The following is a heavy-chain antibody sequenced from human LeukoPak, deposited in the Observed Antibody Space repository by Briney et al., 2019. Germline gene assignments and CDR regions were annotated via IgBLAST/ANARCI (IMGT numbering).Heavy chain of an antibody. Sequence: ASVKVSCKASGYTFTSYAMNWVRQAPGQGLEWMGWINTNTGNPTYAQGFTGRFVFSLDTSVSTAYLQISSLKAEDTAVYYCATYSSNKKYYYYHYMDVWGKGTTVTVSS. CDR3: ATYSSNKKYYYYHYMDV. CDR2: INTNTGNP. CDR1: GYTFTSYA. V-gene: IGHV7-4-1*02. D-gene: IGHD6-13*01. J-gene: IGHJ6*03.